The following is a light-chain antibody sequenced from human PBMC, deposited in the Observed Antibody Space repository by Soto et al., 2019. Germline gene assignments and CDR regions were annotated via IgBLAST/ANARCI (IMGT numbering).Light chain of an antibody. CDR2: TAS. CDR1: QNINNW. CDR3: QQYNSYSRGT. J-gene: IGKJ1*01. Sequence: DIQMTQSPSTLSASVGDRVTITCRASQNINNWLAWYQQKPGKAPNLLIYTASSLESGVPSRFSGSGSGTEFTLTISSLQPDDFATYYCQQYNSYSRGTFGQGTKVEIK. V-gene: IGKV1-5*03.